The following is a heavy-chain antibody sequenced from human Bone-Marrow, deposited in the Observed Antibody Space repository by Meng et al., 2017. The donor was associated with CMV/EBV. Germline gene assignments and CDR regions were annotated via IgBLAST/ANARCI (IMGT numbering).Heavy chain of an antibody. CDR1: GFTVSSNY. D-gene: IGHD2-2*01. CDR2: IYSGGST. CDR3: ARDSCSSTSCNDAFDI. V-gene: IGHV3-53*05. J-gene: IGHJ3*02. Sequence: GESLKISCAASGFTVSSNYMNWVRQAPGKGLEWVSVIYSGGSTYYADSVKGRFTISRDNSKNTLYLQMNSLRAEDTAVYYCARDSCSSTSCNDAFDIWGQGTMVTVSS.